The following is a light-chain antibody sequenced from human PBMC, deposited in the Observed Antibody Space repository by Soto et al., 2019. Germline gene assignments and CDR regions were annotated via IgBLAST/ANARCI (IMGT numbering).Light chain of an antibody. CDR2: DAS. CDR1: QSVSTF. J-gene: IGKJ1*01. CDR3: QQRSNCWT. Sequence: EIVLTQSPATLSLSPGERAALSYRASQSVSTFLAWYPHKPGQAPRLLIYDASNRATGIPARFSGSGSGTDFTLTISSLEPEDSTFYYCQQRSNCWTFGQGIKVDIK. V-gene: IGKV3-11*01.